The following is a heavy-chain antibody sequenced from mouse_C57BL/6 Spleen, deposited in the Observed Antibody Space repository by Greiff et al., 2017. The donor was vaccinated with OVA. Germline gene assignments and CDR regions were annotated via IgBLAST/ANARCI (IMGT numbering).Heavy chain of an antibody. CDR2: IDPSDSYT. CDR3: ARGGSSCYYFDD. D-gene: IGHD3-2*02. J-gene: IGHJ2*01. Sequence: QVQLQQPGAELVRPGPSVKLSCKASGYTFTSYWMHWVKQRPGQGLEWIGVIDPSDSYTNYNQKFKGKATLTVDTSSSTAYMQLSSLTAVDSAVYYCARGGSSCYYFDDWGQGTTRTVSS. CDR1: GYTFTSYW. V-gene: IGHV1-59*01.